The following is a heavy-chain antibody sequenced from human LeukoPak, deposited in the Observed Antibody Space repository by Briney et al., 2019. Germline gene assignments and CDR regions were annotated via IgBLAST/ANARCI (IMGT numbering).Heavy chain of an antibody. V-gene: IGHV4-39*01. Sequence: PSETLPLTCTVSGGPISSSSYYCGWVRQPPGKGQGWIGCIYYSGSTYYNPALKSRVTISVDTSKSQFSLELSSVTASDTAVYYCARAYGSGSPPGWSLPPYAFDIWGQGTMVTVSS. J-gene: IGHJ3*02. CDR1: GGPISSSSYY. D-gene: IGHD3-10*01. CDR3: ARAYGSGSPPGWSLPPYAFDI. CDR2: IYYSGST.